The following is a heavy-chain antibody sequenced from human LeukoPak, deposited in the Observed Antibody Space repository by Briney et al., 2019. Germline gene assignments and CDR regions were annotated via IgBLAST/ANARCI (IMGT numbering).Heavy chain of an antibody. Sequence: GASVKVSCKASGYTFTSYGISWVRQAPGQGLEWMGWISAYNGNTNYAQKLQGRVTMTTDTSTSTAYMELSRLRSDDTAVYYCAGIIRGGLEDYWGQGTLVTVSS. CDR1: GYTFTSYG. CDR3: AGIIRGGLEDY. CDR2: ISAYNGNT. D-gene: IGHD3-10*01. J-gene: IGHJ4*02. V-gene: IGHV1-18*01.